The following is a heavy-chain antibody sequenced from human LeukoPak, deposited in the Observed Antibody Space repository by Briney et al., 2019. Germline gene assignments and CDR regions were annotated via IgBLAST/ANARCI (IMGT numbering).Heavy chain of an antibody. CDR2: IYYSGST. V-gene: IGHV4-39*07. J-gene: IGHJ4*02. CDR1: GGSISSSSYY. Sequence: PSETLSLTCTVSGGSISSSSYYWGWIRQPPGKGLEWIGSIYYSGSTNYNPSLKSRVTISVDTSKNQFSLKLSSVTAADTAVYYCARVITGTLYYFDYWGQGTLVTVSS. D-gene: IGHD1-20*01. CDR3: ARVITGTLYYFDY.